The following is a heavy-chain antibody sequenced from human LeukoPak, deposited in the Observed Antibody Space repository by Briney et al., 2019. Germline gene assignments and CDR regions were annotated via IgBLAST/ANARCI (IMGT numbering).Heavy chain of an antibody. J-gene: IGHJ5*02. D-gene: IGHD6-6*01. Sequence: ASVTVSCKASGYTFTTYGISWVRQAPGQNLEWMGWISAYNGNTNYAQKFQGRVTMTTDTSTSTAYMELRSLRSDDTALYYCARDLIAVRPGWFDPWGQGTLVTVSS. CDR2: ISAYNGNT. CDR1: GYTFTTYG. V-gene: IGHV1-18*01. CDR3: ARDLIAVRPGWFDP.